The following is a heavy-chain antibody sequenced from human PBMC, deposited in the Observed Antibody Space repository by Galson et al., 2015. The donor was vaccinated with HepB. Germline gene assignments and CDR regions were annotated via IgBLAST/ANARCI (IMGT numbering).Heavy chain of an antibody. V-gene: IGHV3-30-3*01. CDR2: ISYDGSNK. Sequence: SLRLSCAASGFTFSSYAMHWVRQAPGKGLEWVAVISYDGSNKYYADSVKGRFTISRDNSKNTLYLQMNSLRAEDTAVYYCARDLGCSSTSCYGGSYFDYWGQGTLVTVSS. CDR3: ARDLGCSSTSCYGGSYFDY. D-gene: IGHD2-2*01. J-gene: IGHJ4*02. CDR1: GFTFSSYA.